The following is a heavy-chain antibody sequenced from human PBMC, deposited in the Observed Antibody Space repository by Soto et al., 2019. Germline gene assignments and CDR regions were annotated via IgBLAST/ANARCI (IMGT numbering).Heavy chain of an antibody. D-gene: IGHD4-17*01. CDR1: GFTFSSYA. Sequence: GGSLRLSCAASGFTFSSYAMSWVRQAPGKGLEWVSGISASGGRTYYADSVKGRFTVSRDSSKNTVFLQMNSLRAEDTAGYYCGKDPTGDYVGGFEFWGQGTMVTVSS. CDR3: GKDPTGDYVGGFEF. CDR2: ISASGGRT. V-gene: IGHV3-23*01. J-gene: IGHJ3*01.